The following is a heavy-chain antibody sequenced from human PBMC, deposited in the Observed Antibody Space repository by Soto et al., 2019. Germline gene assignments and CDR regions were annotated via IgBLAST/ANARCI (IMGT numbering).Heavy chain of an antibody. CDR3: ASSVDTAMVFDY. D-gene: IGHD5-18*01. J-gene: IGHJ4*02. Sequence: SETLSLTCTVSGGSISSSSYYWGWIRQPPGKGLEWIGSIYYSGSTYYNPSLKSRVTISVDTSKNQFALKLSSVTAADTAVYYCASSVDTAMVFDYWGQGTLVTVSS. CDR1: GGSISSSSYY. V-gene: IGHV4-39*01. CDR2: IYYSGST.